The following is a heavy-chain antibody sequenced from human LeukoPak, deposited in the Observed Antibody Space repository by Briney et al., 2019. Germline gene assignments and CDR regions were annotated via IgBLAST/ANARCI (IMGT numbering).Heavy chain of an antibody. CDR1: GFTFSSYA. Sequence: GGSLRLSCAASGFTFSSYAMSWVRQAPGKGLEWVSAISGSGGSTYYADSVKGRFTISRDNAKNSLYLQMNSLRAEDTALYYCAKEGRLGVGLRYFDWLSPGHRRSGYMDVWGKGTTVTVSS. CDR2: ISGSGGST. V-gene: IGHV3-23*01. J-gene: IGHJ6*03. D-gene: IGHD3-9*01. CDR3: AKEGRLGVGLRYFDWLSPGHRRSGYMDV.